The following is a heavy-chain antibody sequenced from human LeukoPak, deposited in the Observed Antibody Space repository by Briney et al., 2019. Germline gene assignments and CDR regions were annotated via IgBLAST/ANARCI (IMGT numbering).Heavy chain of an antibody. V-gene: IGHV1-69*06. J-gene: IGHJ3*02. CDR1: GGTFSSYA. CDR3: ATESYSGSYLYAFDI. Sequence: ASVKVSCKASGGTFSSYAISWVRQAPGQGLEWMGGIIPIFGTANYAQKFQDRVTITADKSTSTACMELSSLRSEDTAVYYCATESYSGSYLYAFDIWGQGTMVTVSS. CDR2: IIPIFGTA. D-gene: IGHD1-26*01.